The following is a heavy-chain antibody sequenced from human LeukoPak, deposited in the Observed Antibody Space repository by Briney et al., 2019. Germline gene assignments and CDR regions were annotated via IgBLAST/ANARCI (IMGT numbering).Heavy chain of an antibody. D-gene: IGHD4-17*01. J-gene: IGHJ4*02. Sequence: GGSLRLSCAGSGFTVSSSYIGWFRQAPGKGLEWVSAMYSGGNTYYADSVKGRFTISRDKSKNTLYLQMNSLRAEDTAVYHCARVETVFQNLDNWGQGTLVTVSS. CDR3: ARVETVFQNLDN. CDR1: GFTVSSSY. CDR2: MYSGGNT. V-gene: IGHV3-66*01.